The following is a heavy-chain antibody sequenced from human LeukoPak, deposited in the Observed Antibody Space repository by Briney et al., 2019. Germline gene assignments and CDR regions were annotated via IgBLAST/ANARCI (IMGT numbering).Heavy chain of an antibody. D-gene: IGHD6-13*01. CDR1: GGSISSSYKY. Sequence: PSETLSLTCTVSGGSISSSYKYWGWVRQPPGRGLEWIGSIYYSGTTYYNPSLKSRVTISVDTSKNQFSLKLTSVTATDTAVYYCARSSAAEGPTRNWFDPWGQGALVSVSS. V-gene: IGHV4-39*01. CDR2: IYYSGTT. J-gene: IGHJ5*02. CDR3: ARSSAAEGPTRNWFDP.